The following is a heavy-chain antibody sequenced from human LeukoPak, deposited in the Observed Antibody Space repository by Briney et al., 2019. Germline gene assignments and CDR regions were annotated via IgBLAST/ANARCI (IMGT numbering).Heavy chain of an antibody. J-gene: IGHJ4*02. CDR2: IYPGGNT. V-gene: IGHV3-53*01. D-gene: IGHD5-12*01. CDR3: ARGGGYGQDFDY. Sequence: GVSLRLSCAASEFTVSSNYMSWVRQAPGKGLEWVSVIYPGGNTYYADSVKGRFTISRDNSKNTLYLRMNILGADDTAVYYCARGGGYGQDFDYWGQGTLVTVSS. CDR1: EFTVSSNY.